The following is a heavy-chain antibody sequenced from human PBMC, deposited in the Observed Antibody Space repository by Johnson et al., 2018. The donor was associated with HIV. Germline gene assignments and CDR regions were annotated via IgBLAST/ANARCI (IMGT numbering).Heavy chain of an antibody. J-gene: IGHJ3*02. V-gene: IGHV3-30*07. Sequence: DGGNKYYADSVKGRFTISRDNSKNTLYLQMNSLRAEDTAVYYCAKELADSSGYYADAFDIWGQGTMVTVSS. CDR2: DGGNK. CDR3: AKELADSSGYYADAFDI. D-gene: IGHD3-22*01.